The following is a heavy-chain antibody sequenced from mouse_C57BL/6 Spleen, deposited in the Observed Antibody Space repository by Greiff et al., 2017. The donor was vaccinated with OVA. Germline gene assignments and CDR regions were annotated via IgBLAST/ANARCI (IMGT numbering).Heavy chain of an antibody. CDR2: ISDGGSYT. Sequence: EVMLVESGGGLVKPGGSLKLSCAASGFTFSSYAMSRVRQTPEKRLEWVATISDGGSYTYYPDNVKGRFTISRDNAKNNLYLQMSHLKSEDTAMYYCARGYGSSHWYFDVWGTGTTVTVSS. CDR3: ARGYGSSHWYFDV. D-gene: IGHD1-1*01. J-gene: IGHJ1*03. V-gene: IGHV5-4*03. CDR1: GFTFSSYA.